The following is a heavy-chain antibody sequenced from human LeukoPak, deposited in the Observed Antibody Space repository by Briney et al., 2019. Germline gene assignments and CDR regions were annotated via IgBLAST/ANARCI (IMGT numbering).Heavy chain of an antibody. Sequence: SETLSLTCAVSGGSFSGYYWSWIRQPPGKGLEWIGEINHSGSTHYNPSLKSRVTISVDTSKNQFSLKLSSVTAADTAVYYCAGEWYNWNGFDYWGQGTLVTVSS. CDR2: INHSGST. J-gene: IGHJ4*02. CDR3: AGEWYNWNGFDY. V-gene: IGHV4-34*01. CDR1: GGSFSGYY. D-gene: IGHD1-1*01.